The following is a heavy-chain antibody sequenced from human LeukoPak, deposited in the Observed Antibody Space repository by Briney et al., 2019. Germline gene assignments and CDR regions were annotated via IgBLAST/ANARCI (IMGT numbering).Heavy chain of an antibody. CDR1: GYTLTDYY. J-gene: IGHJ2*01. V-gene: IGHV1-2*02. Sequence: GASVKVSCKASGYTLTDYYIHWVRQAPGQGLEWMGWITPSSGGTIYAQKFQGRVTMTRDMSISTAYMELSRLRSDDTAVYYCARDVGRYTYGYRPTELYWYFDLWGRGTRVTVSS. CDR3: ARDVGRYTYGYRPTELYWYFDL. CDR2: ITPSSGGT. D-gene: IGHD5-18*01.